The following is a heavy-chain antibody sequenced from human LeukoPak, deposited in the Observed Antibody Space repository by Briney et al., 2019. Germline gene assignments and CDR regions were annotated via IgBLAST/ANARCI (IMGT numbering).Heavy chain of an antibody. D-gene: IGHD5-18*01. CDR1: GGSFSGYY. Sequence: PSETLSLTCAVYGGSFSGYYWSWIRQPPGKGLEWIGEINHSGSTNYNPSLKSRVTISVDTSKNQFSLKLSPVTAADTAVYYCARPLGYSYGYGYWGQGTLVTVSS. V-gene: IGHV4-34*01. J-gene: IGHJ4*02. CDR3: ARPLGYSYGYGY. CDR2: INHSGST.